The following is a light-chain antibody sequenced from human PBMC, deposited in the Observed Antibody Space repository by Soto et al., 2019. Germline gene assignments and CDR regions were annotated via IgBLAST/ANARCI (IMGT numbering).Light chain of an antibody. CDR3: QSYDSSLSGVV. CDR1: SSNIGAGYD. CDR2: VNT. Sequence: QSALTQPPSVSGAPGQRVTISCTGSSSNIGAGYDVHWYQQLPGTAPKLLIYVNTNRPSGVPDRFSGSKSGTSGSLAITGLQAEDEGDYYCQSYDSSLSGVVFGGGTKLTVL. J-gene: IGLJ2*01. V-gene: IGLV1-40*01.